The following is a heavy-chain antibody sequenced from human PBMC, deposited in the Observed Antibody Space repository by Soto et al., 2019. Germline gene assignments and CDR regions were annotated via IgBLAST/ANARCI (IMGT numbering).Heavy chain of an antibody. D-gene: IGHD6-19*01. V-gene: IGHV1-69*01. J-gene: IGHJ2*01. CDR2: FTPKFGTA. CDR1: GVSFTDHG. CDR3: ASGVVSGFERLYFDL. Sequence: QVQLVQSGAEVKKPGSSVKVSCRASGVSFTDHGISWLRQAPGQGLEWIGGFTPKFGTANYAPTFQGRVSLTAEASKATAWLGLRCLSPEDTAVYFCASGVVSGFERLYFDLGGRCILVTVSS.